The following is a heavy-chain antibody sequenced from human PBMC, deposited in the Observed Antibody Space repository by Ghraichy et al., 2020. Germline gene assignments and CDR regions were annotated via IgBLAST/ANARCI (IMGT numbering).Heavy chain of an antibody. V-gene: IGHV3-7*03. Sequence: GGSLRLSCAASGFTFNNYWMSWVRQAPGKGLEWVANIKQDGSEKYYVDSVKGRFSISRDNAENSLYLQMNSLRAEDTAVYYCASPSAGITTTGTLGGQGTLVTVSS. D-gene: IGHD6-13*01. J-gene: IGHJ4*02. CDR2: IKQDGSEK. CDR3: ASPSAGITTTGTL. CDR1: GFTFNNYW.